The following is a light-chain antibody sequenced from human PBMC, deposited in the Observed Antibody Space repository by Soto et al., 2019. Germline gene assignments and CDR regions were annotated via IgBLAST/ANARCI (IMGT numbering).Light chain of an antibody. V-gene: IGLV2-14*01. CDR2: EVS. J-gene: IGLJ1*01. CDR3: SSYTSSSTLGV. Sequence: QSALTQPASVSGSPGQSITISCTRTSSDVGGYNYVSWYQQHPGKAPKLMIYEVSNRPSGVSNRFSGSKSGNTASLTISGLRAEDEADYYCSSYTSSSTLGVFGTGTKVTVL. CDR1: SSDVGGYNY.